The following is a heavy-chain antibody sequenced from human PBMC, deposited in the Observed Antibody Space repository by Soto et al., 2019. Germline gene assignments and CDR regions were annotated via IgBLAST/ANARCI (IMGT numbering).Heavy chain of an antibody. D-gene: IGHD2-15*01. CDR1: SGSISSSNW. CDR2: IYHSGST. CDR3: ARFGGYCSGGSCPSPRYNWFDP. J-gene: IGHJ5*02. V-gene: IGHV4-4*02. Sequence: PSETLSLTCAVSSGSISSSNWWSWVRQPPGKGLEGIGGIYHSGSTNYDPSLKSRVTISVDKSKNQFSLKLSSVTAADTAVYYCARFGGYCSGGSCPSPRYNWFDPWGQGTLVTVSS.